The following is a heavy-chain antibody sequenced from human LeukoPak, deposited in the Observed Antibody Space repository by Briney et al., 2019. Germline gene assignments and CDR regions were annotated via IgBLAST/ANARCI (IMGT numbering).Heavy chain of an antibody. CDR3: ARAGFWSNYYQLYDY. V-gene: IGHV4-30-2*01. J-gene: IGHJ4*02. CDR1: GGSISSGGYS. Sequence: PSQTLSLTCAVSGGSISSGGYSWSWIRQPPGKGLEWIGYIYHSGGTYYNPSLKSRVTISVDRSKNQFSLKLSSVTAADTAVYYCARAGFWSNYYQLYDYWGQGTLVTVSS. CDR2: IYHSGGT. D-gene: IGHD3-3*01.